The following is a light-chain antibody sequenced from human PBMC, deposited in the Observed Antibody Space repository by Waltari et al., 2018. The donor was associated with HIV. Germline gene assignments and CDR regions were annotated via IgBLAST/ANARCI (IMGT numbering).Light chain of an antibody. V-gene: IGKV4-1*01. Sequence: DIVMTQSPDSLAVSLGESATIHCQSSQSVLSSSNNKNYLAWYQQKPGQPPNVLIYWASTRESGVPDRFSGSGSGTDFTLTISSLQAEDVAVYYCQQYYSTPWTFGQGTKVESK. CDR2: WAS. CDR1: QSVLSSSNNKNY. J-gene: IGKJ1*01. CDR3: QQYYSTPWT.